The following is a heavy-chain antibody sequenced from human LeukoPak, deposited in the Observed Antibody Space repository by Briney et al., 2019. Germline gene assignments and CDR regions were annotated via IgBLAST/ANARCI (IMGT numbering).Heavy chain of an antibody. V-gene: IGHV6-1*01. J-gene: IGHJ4*02. CDR2: TYYRSKWYN. Sequence: SQTLSLTCAISGDXVSSNSAXWXXXRQSXSRGLEWLGRTYYRSKWYNDYTVSVKSRITINPDTSKNQFSLHLQSVPPEDTAVYYCARFDYGAPDYWGQGTLVTVSS. D-gene: IGHD3-16*01. CDR3: ARFDYGAPDY. CDR1: GDXVSSNSAX.